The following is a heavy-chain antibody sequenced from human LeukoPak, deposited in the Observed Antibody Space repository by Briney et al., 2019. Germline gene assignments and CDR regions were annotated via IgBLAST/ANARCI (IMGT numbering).Heavy chain of an antibody. CDR3: ARRGGNYYDSSGYYYAFDI. CDR2: IRNKANSYTT. D-gene: IGHD3-22*01. CDR1: GFTFSDHY. J-gene: IGHJ3*02. V-gene: IGHV3-72*01. Sequence: GGSLRLSCAASGFTFSDHYMDWIRQGPGKGLEWVARIRNKANSYTTEYAASVEGRFTISRDDSKNSLYLQMSSLKTEDTAVYYCARRGGNYYDSSGYYYAFDIWGQGTMVTVSS.